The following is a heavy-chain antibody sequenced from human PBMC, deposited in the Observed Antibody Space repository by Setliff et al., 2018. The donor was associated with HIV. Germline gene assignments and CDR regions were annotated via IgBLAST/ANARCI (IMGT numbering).Heavy chain of an antibody. D-gene: IGHD3-22*01. Sequence: GGSLRLSCAASGFTFSSYSMNWVRQAPGKGLDWVSCISSSTRYIYYAYSVKGRFTISRDNARKSLYLQMNSLRAEDTAVYYCARENYYDKSDAFDMWGQGTLVTVSS. J-gene: IGHJ3*02. CDR1: GFTFSSYS. V-gene: IGHV3-21*01. CDR3: ARENYYDKSDAFDM. CDR2: ISSSTRYI.